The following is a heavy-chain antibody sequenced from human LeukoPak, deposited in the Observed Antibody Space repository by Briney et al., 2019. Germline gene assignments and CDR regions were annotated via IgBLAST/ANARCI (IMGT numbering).Heavy chain of an antibody. Sequence: SQTLSLTCTVTGGSISGGSYYWSWIRQPAGKGLEWIGRIYASGSTVYNPSLNSRVTISVDTSKNRFSLRLSSVTAADTAVYYCARDREGYCSGGSCLDYFDYWGQGTLVTVSS. CDR1: GGSISGGSYY. V-gene: IGHV4-61*02. D-gene: IGHD2-15*01. CDR2: IYASGST. CDR3: ARDREGYCSGGSCLDYFDY. J-gene: IGHJ4*02.